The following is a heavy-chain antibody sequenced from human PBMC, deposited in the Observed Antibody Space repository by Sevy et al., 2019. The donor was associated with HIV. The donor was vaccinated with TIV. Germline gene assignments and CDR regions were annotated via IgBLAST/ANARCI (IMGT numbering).Heavy chain of an antibody. Sequence: GGSLRFSCTASGFTFSDYAMSWVRQAPGKGLEWVSGINWSATNTGYADFVKGRFTISRDDAKNSLYLQMNSLRAEDTALYYCARNSYYLDTTGFGAFDLWGQGTLVTVSS. V-gene: IGHV3-20*04. CDR3: ARNSYYLDTTGFGAFDL. CDR1: GFTFSDYA. J-gene: IGHJ3*01. CDR2: INWSATNT. D-gene: IGHD3-22*01.